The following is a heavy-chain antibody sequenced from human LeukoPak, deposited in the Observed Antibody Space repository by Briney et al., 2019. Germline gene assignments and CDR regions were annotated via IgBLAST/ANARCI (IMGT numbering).Heavy chain of an antibody. CDR3: AREMGLLGYCSSTSCLFDAFDI. D-gene: IGHD2-2*01. J-gene: IGHJ3*02. CDR2: INPNSGGT. V-gene: IGHV1-2*02. Sequence: RASVKVSCKASGYTFTGYYMHWVRQAPGQGLEWMGWINPNSGGTNYAQKFQGRVTMTRDTSISTAYMELSRLRSDDTAVYYCAREMGLLGYCSSTSCLFDAFDIWGQGTMVTVSS. CDR1: GYTFTGYY.